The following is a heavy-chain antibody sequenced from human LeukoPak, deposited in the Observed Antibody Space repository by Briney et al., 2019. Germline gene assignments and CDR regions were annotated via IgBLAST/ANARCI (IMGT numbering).Heavy chain of an antibody. V-gene: IGHV1-69*05. CDR1: GDSFTIYA. CDR2: IIPIFGTA. J-gene: IGHJ5*02. Sequence: SVKVSCKTSGDSFTIYAISWGRQAPGQGLEWMGRIIPIFGTANYAQKFRGRVAITTDESASTAYMELSSLRSEDTAVYYCARDHRYYYDSSGYYDYNCFDPCGQGTLVTVSS. CDR3: ARDHRYYYDSSGYYDYNCFDP. D-gene: IGHD3-22*01.